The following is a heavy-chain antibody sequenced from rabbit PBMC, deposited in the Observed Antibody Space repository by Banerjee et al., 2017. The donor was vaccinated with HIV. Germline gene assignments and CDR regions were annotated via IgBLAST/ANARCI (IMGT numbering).Heavy chain of an antibody. J-gene: IGHJ4*01. V-gene: IGHV1S45*01. CDR2: LYTGNGKT. CDR3: ARDAGRGPYIDGYFDL. Sequence: QEQLVESGGGLVQPGASLTLTCTASGFSFSSGYDICWVRQAPGKGLEWIACLYTGNGKTYYASWARGRFTISKLSSTTVTLQMTSLPVADTATFFCARDAGRGPYIDGYFDLWGPGTLVTVS. D-gene: IGHD8-1*01. CDR1: GFSFSSGYD.